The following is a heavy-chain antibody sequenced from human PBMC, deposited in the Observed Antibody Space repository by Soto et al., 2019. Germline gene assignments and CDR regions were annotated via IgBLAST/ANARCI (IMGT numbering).Heavy chain of an antibody. V-gene: IGHV1-8*01. CDR2: MNPNSGNT. J-gene: IGHJ4*02. CDR1: GYTFTSYD. CDR3: ARVGYYYDSSGYYLSFDY. Sequence: QVQLVQSGAEVKKPGASVKVSCKASGYTFTSYDINWVRQATGHGLEWMGWMNPNSGNTGYAQKFQGRVTMTRNTAISTAYLALSILRSEDTAVYYCARVGYYYDSSGYYLSFDYWGQGTLVTVSS. D-gene: IGHD3-22*01.